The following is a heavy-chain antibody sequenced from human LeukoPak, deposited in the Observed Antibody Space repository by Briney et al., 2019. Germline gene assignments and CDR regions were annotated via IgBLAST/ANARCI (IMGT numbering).Heavy chain of an antibody. J-gene: IGHJ4*02. V-gene: IGHV3-48*03. CDR2: ISSSGSTI. CDR3: AKVTYGSGTYGAFDS. D-gene: IGHD3-10*01. CDR1: GFSFRDFV. Sequence: GGSLRLSCTASGFSFRDFVVSWVRQAPGKGLEWVSYISSSGSTIYYADSVKGRFTISRDNSKNTLYLQMNSLRAEDTAIYYCAKVTYGSGTYGAFDSWGQGTLVTVSS.